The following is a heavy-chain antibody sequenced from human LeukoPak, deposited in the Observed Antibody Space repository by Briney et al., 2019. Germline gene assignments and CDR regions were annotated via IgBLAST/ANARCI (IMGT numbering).Heavy chain of an antibody. Sequence: GGSLRLSCAASGSTFSSYEMNWVRQAPGKGLEWVSYISSSGSTIYYADSVKGRFTISRDNAKNSLYLQMNSLRAEDTAVYYCARDGVLSLDYWGQGTLVTVSS. D-gene: IGHD2/OR15-2a*01. V-gene: IGHV3-48*03. CDR2: ISSSGSTI. CDR1: GSTFSSYE. CDR3: ARDGVLSLDY. J-gene: IGHJ4*02.